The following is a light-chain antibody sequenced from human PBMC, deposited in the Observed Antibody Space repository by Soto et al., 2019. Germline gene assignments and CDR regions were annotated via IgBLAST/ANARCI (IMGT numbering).Light chain of an antibody. CDR1: QSISSY. Sequence: DIQMTQSPSSLSASVGDRVTITCRASQSISSYLNWYQQKPGKAPKLLIYAASSLQSGVPLRFSGSGSGTDFTLTISSLQPEEFATYYCQQSYSTPRLTFGGGTKVEIK. V-gene: IGKV1-39*01. CDR3: QQSYSTPRLT. CDR2: AAS. J-gene: IGKJ4*01.